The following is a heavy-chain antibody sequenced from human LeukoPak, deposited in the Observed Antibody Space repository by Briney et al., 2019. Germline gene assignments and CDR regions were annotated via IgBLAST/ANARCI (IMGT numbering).Heavy chain of an antibody. Sequence: SETLSLTCTVSGSMYNYYWSWIRQPPGKGLEWIGYIYYSGSTNYNPSLKSRVTMSLDTSKSQVTLKLNSVTTADTAVYYCARHISPGGTYAHFDHWGQGTLVTVSS. CDR2: IYYSGST. D-gene: IGHD1-26*01. CDR3: ARHISPGGTYAHFDH. V-gene: IGHV4-59*08. CDR1: GSMYNYY. J-gene: IGHJ4*02.